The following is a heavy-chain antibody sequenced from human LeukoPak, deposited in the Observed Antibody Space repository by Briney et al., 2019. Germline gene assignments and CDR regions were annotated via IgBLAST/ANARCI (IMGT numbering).Heavy chain of an antibody. CDR3: ARDAGPYGDYEDY. CDR2: IRYDGSNK. D-gene: IGHD4-17*01. J-gene: IGHJ4*02. V-gene: IGHV3-30*02. CDR1: GFTFSSYG. Sequence: GGSLRLSCAASGFTFSSYGMHWVRQAPGKGLEWVAFIRYDGSNKYYADSVKGRFTISRDNSKNTLYLQMNSLRAEDTAVYYCARDAGPYGDYEDYWGQGTLVTVSS.